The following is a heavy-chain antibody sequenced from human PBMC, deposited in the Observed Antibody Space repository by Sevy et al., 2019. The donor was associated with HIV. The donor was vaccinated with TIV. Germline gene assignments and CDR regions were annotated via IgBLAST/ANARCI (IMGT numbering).Heavy chain of an antibody. CDR2: IYYSGLT. V-gene: IGHV4-30-4*01. CDR1: GGSISSGDYN. CDR3: ARSYSDYSNALAFDY. D-gene: IGHD4-4*01. J-gene: IGHJ4*02. Sequence: SETPSLTCTVSGGSISSGDYNWNWIRQPPGKGLEWIGYIYYSGLTYYNPSLKSRITLSVDTSENQFSLTLSSVTAADTAVYYCARSYSDYSNALAFDYWGQGTLVTVSS.